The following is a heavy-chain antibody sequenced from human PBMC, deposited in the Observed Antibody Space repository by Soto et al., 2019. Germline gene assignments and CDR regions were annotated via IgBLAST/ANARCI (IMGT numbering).Heavy chain of an antibody. J-gene: IGHJ4*02. CDR1: GFTFSSYA. CDR3: AKDRFERGLGEYDY. Sequence: PVGSLRLSGAASGFTFSSYAMSWVRQAPGKGLEWVSAISGSGGSTYYADSVKGRFTISRDNSKNTLYLQMNSLRAEDTAVYYCAKDRFERGLGEYDYWGQGTLVTVSS. V-gene: IGHV3-23*01. CDR2: ISGSGGST. D-gene: IGHD3-16*01.